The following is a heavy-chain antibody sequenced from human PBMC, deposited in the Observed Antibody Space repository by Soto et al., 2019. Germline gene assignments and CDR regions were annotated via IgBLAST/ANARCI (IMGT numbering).Heavy chain of an antibody. CDR1: GGSFIGYY. V-gene: IGHV4-34*01. CDR2: INHSGST. J-gene: IGHJ6*03. CDR3: AREGIVVVPAAIARTYYMEV. Sequence: SETLSLTCAVYGGSFIGYYWSWILQPPGKGLEWIGEINHSGSTNYNPSLKSRVTISVDTSKNQFSLKLSSVTAADTAVYYCAREGIVVVPAAIARTYYMEVWGKGTTVNV. D-gene: IGHD2-2*01.